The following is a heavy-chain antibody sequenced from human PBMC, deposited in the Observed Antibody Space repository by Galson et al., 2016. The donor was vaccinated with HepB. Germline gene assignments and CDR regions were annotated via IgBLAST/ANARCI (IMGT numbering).Heavy chain of an antibody. D-gene: IGHD1-26*01. V-gene: IGHV3-48*02. CDR1: GFDFSNYD. CDR3: ARDGDAWDDFDS. Sequence: SLRLSCAASGFDFSNYDMNWVRQAPGKGLEWVSYITSRSSTIHHADSVKGRFTTSRDNAKNSLYLQMNDLRDEDTAIYYCARDGDAWDDFDSWGQGTLVTVSS. CDR2: ITSRSSTI. J-gene: IGHJ4*02.